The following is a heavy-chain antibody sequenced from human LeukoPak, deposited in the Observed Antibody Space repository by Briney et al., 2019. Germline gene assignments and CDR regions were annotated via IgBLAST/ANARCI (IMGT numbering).Heavy chain of an antibody. V-gene: IGHV3-21*01. Sequence: PGGSLRLSCAASGFTFSSYWMSWIRQAPGKGLEWVSSISGSNSYIFYADSVKGRFTVSRDNAKDSLYLQMNSLRAEGTAVYYCANTIPTGALWGQGTLVTVSS. CDR2: ISGSNSYI. D-gene: IGHD2-2*02. CDR1: GFTFSSYW. CDR3: ANTIPTGAL. J-gene: IGHJ4*02.